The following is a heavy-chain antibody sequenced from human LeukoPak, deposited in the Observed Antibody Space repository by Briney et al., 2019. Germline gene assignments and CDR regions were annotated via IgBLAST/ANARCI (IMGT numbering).Heavy chain of an antibody. J-gene: IGHJ4*02. CDR2: IYYSGST. V-gene: IGHV4-39*07. D-gene: IGHD6-6*01. Sequence: SETLSLTCTVSGGSISSSSYYWGWIRQPPGKGLEWIGSIYYSGSTYYNPSLKSRVTISVDTSKNQFSLKLSSVTAADTAVYYCARYRGEYSSSVRGFDYWGQGTLVTVSS. CDR3: ARYRGEYSSSVRGFDY. CDR1: GGSISSSSYY.